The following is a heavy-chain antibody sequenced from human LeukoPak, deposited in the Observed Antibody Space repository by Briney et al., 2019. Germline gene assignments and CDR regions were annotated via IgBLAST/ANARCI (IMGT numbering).Heavy chain of an antibody. D-gene: IGHD1-1*01. CDR3: AREGTTGWAF. Sequence: PSETLSLTCTVSGASISSLYWSWIRQPPGKGLEWIGYIYSSGSTKYNPSLKSRVTMSVDTSKNQFSLKLSSVTAADTAVYFCAREGTTGWAFWGQGTLVTVSS. V-gene: IGHV4-59*11. J-gene: IGHJ4*02. CDR1: GASISSLY. CDR2: IYSSGST.